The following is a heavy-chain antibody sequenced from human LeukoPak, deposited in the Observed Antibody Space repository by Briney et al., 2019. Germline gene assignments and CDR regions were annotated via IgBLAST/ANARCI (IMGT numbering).Heavy chain of an antibody. CDR1: GGSISSYY. D-gene: IGHD3-9*01. Sequence: SETLSLTCTVSGGSISSYYWSWIRQPPGKGLEWIGYIYYSGSTYYNPSLKSRVTISVDTSKNQFSLKLSSVTAADTAVYFCARANYDILTGLGNWFDPWGQGTLVTVSS. CDR2: IYYSGST. J-gene: IGHJ5*02. V-gene: IGHV4-59*06. CDR3: ARANYDILTGLGNWFDP.